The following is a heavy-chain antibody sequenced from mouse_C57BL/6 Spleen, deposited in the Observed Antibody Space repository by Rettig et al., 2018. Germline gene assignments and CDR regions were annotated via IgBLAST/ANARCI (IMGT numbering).Heavy chain of an antibody. J-gene: IGHJ1*03. V-gene: IGHV3-6*01. Sequence: YNPSLKNRISITRDTSKNQFFLKLNSVTTEDTATYYCARGGTTVVATRYFDVWGTGTTVTVSS. CDR3: ARGGTTVVATRYFDV. D-gene: IGHD1-1*01.